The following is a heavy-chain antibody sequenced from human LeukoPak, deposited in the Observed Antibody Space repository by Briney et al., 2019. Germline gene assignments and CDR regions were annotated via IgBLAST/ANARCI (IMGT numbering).Heavy chain of an antibody. D-gene: IGHD2-15*01. CDR2: INHSGST. V-gene: IGHV4-34*01. CDR3: ARGLRRTGGREQRSWFDP. J-gene: IGHJ5*02. Sequence: SETLSLTCAVYGGSFSGYYWSWIRQPPGKGLEWIGEINHSGSTNYNPSLKSRVTISVDTSKNQFSLKLSSVTAADTAVYYCARGLRRTGGREQRSWFDPWGQGTLVTVSS. CDR1: GGSFSGYY.